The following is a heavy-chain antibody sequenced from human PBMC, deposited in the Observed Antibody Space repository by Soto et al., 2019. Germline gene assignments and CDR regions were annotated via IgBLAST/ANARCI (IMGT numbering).Heavy chain of an antibody. Sequence: SETLSLTCTVSGDSISSYYWSWIRQPAGKGMEWIGRIHTTENTNYNPSLRSRVTMSVDTSNNQFSLKLTSLTAADTAVYYCARALTSAAGLYFDYWGQGTLVTVLL. V-gene: IGHV4-4*07. D-gene: IGHD6-13*01. J-gene: IGHJ4*02. CDR1: GDSISSYY. CDR2: IHTTENT. CDR3: ARALTSAAGLYFDY.